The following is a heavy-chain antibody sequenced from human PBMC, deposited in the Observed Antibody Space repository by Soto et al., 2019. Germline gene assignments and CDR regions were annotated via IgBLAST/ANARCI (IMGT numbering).Heavy chain of an antibody. CDR2: IYWDDDK. CDR1: GFSLSTSGVG. CDR3: AHFYYDSSPLNYFDY. Sequence: ESGPTLVNPTQTLTLTCTFSGFSLSTSGVGVGWIRQPPGKALEWLALIYWDDDKRYSPSLKSRLTITKDTSKNQVVLTVTNMDPVDTATYYCAHFYYDSSPLNYFDYWGQGTLVTVSS. J-gene: IGHJ4*02. V-gene: IGHV2-5*02. D-gene: IGHD3-22*01.